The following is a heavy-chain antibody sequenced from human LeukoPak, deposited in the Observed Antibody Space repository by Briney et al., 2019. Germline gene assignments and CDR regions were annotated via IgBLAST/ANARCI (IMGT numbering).Heavy chain of an antibody. V-gene: IGHV3-7*04. D-gene: IGHD5-24*01. Sequence: GGSLRISCVASGFPFSSYWMTWVRQAPGKGLEWVANIKQDGSKKSYVDSVKGRFTISRDNAKNSLYLQMNSLRAEDTAIYYCTRVGYIDEGIDYWGQGTLVTVSS. CDR2: IKQDGSKK. CDR3: TRVGYIDEGIDY. CDR1: GFPFSSYW. J-gene: IGHJ4*02.